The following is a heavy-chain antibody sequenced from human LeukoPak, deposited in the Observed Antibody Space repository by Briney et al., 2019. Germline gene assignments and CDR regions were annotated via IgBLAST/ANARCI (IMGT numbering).Heavy chain of an antibody. Sequence: PGRSLRLSCAASGFTFSSYGMHWVRQAPGKGLEWVAVIWSDGSKTYYVDSVKGRFTISRDNSNNTLYLQMNSLRAEDTAAYYCAKYGDYDSVPNFDYWGQGTLVTVSS. CDR2: IWSDGSKT. V-gene: IGHV3-33*06. CDR3: AKYGDYDSVPNFDY. D-gene: IGHD5-12*01. J-gene: IGHJ4*02. CDR1: GFTFSSYG.